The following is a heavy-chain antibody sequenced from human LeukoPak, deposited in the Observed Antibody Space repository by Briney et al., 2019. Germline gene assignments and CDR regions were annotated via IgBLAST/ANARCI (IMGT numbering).Heavy chain of an antibody. CDR3: ARLYDILTGNSFDY. J-gene: IGHJ4*02. CDR1: GYSFTSYW. Sequence: GESLKISCKGSGYSFTSYWIGWVRQMPGKGMEWVGIIYPGDSDTRYSPSFQGQVTVSADKSISTAYLQWSSLKASDTAMYYCARLYDILTGNSFDYWGQGTLVTVSS. CDR2: IYPGDSDT. D-gene: IGHD3-9*01. V-gene: IGHV5-51*01.